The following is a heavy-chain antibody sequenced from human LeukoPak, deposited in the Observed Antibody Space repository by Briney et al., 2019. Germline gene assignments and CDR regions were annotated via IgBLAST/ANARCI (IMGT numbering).Heavy chain of an antibody. CDR1: GGTFSSYA. D-gene: IGHD6-13*01. CDR2: IIPIFGTA. J-gene: IGHJ4*02. CDR3: ARAGSKIAAAGRWYYFDY. Sequence: GSSVKVSCKASGGTFSSYAISWVRQAPGQGLEWMGGIIPIFGTANYAQKFQGRVTITTDESTSTAYMELSSLRSEDTAVYYCARAGSKIAAAGRWYYFDYWGQGTLVTVSS. V-gene: IGHV1-69*05.